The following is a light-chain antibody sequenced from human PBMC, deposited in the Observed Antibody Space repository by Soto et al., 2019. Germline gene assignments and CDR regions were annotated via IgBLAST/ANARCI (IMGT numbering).Light chain of an antibody. CDR3: SSYAGSNNVV. J-gene: IGLJ2*01. Sequence: QSALTQPPSASGSPGQSVTISCTGSSSDVGVYNYVSWYQQHPGKAPKLMIYEVSKRPSGVPDRFSGSKSASTASLTVSGLQAEDEADYYCSSYAGSNNVVFGGGTKLTVL. CDR1: SSDVGVYNY. CDR2: EVS. V-gene: IGLV2-8*01.